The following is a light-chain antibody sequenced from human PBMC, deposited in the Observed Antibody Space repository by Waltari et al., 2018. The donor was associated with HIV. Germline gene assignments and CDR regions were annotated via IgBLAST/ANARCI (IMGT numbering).Light chain of an antibody. CDR3: QSYDSSLSGSEV. CDR2: GNT. CDR1: NSNIGATYD. V-gene: IGLV1-40*01. Sequence: QSVLTQPPSVSGAPGQRVTISCTGNNSNIGATYDLHRYQQLPGTSPKLLIYGNTIRPSGVPDRFSGSKSGTSASLVITGRRAEDEADYYCQSYDSSLSGSEVFGGGTKLSVL. J-gene: IGLJ2*01.